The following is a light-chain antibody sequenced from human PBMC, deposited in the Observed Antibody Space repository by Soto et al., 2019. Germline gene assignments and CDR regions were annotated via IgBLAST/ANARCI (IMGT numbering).Light chain of an antibody. CDR3: CSYVRGNTLV. CDR2: EGS. J-gene: IGLJ2*01. Sequence: QSALTQPASVSGSPGQSITISCTGTSSDVGSYNLVSWYQQHPGKAPKLMIYEGSRRPSGVSNRFSGSKSDNTASLTISGIQAEDEADYYCCSYVRGNTLVFGGGTKLTVL. CDR1: SSDVGSYNL. V-gene: IGLV2-23*01.